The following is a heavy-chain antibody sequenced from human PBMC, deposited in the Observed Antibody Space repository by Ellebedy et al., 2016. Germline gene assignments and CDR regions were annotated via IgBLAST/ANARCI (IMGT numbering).Heavy chain of an antibody. CDR1: GFTFSSYA. V-gene: IGHV3-23*01. CDR3: ASPGEWELLRWFNP. CDR2: ISGSGGST. J-gene: IGHJ5*02. D-gene: IGHD1-26*01. Sequence: GESLKISXAASGFTFSSYAMSWVRQAPGKGLEWVSAISGSGGSTYYADSVKGRFTISRDNSKNTLYLQMNSLRAEDTAVYYCASPGEWELLRWFNPWGQGTLVTVSS.